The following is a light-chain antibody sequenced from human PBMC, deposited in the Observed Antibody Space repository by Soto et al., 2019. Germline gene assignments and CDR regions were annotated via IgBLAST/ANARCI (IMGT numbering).Light chain of an antibody. J-gene: IGKJ2*01. V-gene: IGKV1-39*01. Sequence: DIQMTQSPSSLSASVGDRVTITCRASQTISTYLNWYQQKPGKAPKLLIYAASSLQCGVPSRFSGSGSGTDFTLTISSLQPEDFAIYYCQQSHGIPYTFGQGTKLEIK. CDR2: AAS. CDR1: QTISTY. CDR3: QQSHGIPYT.